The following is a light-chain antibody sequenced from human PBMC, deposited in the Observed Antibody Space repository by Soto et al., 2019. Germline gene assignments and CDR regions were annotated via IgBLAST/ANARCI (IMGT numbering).Light chain of an antibody. Sequence: ITQVLDSLAVSIRGSSTISCKSRQSLLYSPNNSNYLAWYQQKPGKVPKLLIYAASTLQSGVPSRFSGSGSGTDFTLTISSLQPEDVATYYCQKYNSAPWTFGQGTKV. J-gene: IGKJ1*01. V-gene: IGKV1-27*01. CDR2: AAS. CDR1: QSLLYSPNNSNY. CDR3: QKYNSAPWT.